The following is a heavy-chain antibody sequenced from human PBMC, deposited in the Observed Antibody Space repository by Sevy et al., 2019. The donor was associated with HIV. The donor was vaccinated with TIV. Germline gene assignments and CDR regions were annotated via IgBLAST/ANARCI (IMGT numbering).Heavy chain of an antibody. CDR3: ARDPTRNYDFWSGYPRDYYYGMDV. J-gene: IGHJ6*02. D-gene: IGHD3-3*01. CDR2: ISYDGSNK. Sequence: GGSLRLSCAASGFTFSSYAMHWVRQAPGKGLEWVAVISYDGSNKYYADSVKGRFTISRDNSKNTLYLQMNSQRAEDTAVYYCARDPTRNYDFWSGYPRDYYYGMDVWGQGTTVTVSS. V-gene: IGHV3-30*04. CDR1: GFTFSSYA.